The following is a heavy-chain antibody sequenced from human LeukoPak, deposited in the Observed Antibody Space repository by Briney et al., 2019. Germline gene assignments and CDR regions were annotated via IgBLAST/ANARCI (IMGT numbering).Heavy chain of an antibody. CDR2: IYSGGNT. CDR3: ARGTQYWYFDL. D-gene: IGHD2-15*01. Sequence: GGSLRLSCAASGFSVSINYMSWVRQAPGKGLEWVSVIYSGGNTYYTDSVKGRFTISRDSSKNTLYLQMNSLRAEDTAMFYCARGTQYWYFDLWGRGTLVTVSS. CDR1: GFSVSINY. V-gene: IGHV3-53*01. J-gene: IGHJ2*01.